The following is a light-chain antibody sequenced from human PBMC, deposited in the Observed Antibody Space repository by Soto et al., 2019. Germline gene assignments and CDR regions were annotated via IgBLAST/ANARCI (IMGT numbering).Light chain of an antibody. J-gene: IGLJ1*01. CDR1: SSDVGGYNF. CDR2: EVT. CDR3: ASYAGGNKI. V-gene: IGLV2-8*01. Sequence: QSVLTQPPSASGSPGQSVTISCTGTSSDVGGYNFVSWYQQYPGKAPKLMIYEVTKRPSGVPDRFSGSKSGNTASLTVSGLLPEDEADYYCASYAGGNKIFGTGTKVTVL.